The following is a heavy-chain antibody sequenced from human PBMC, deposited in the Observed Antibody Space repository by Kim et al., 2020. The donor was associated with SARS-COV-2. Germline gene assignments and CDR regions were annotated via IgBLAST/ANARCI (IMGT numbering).Heavy chain of an antibody. D-gene: IGHD3-22*01. CDR3: ARDNYYDSSGYYPHYYYGRDV. CDR2: ISSSGSTI. V-gene: IGHV3-11*01. J-gene: IGHJ6*02. Sequence: GGSLRLSCAASGFTFSDYYMSWIRQAPGKGLEWVSYISSSGSTIYYADSVKGRFTISRDNAKNSLYLQMNSLRAEDTAVYYCARDNYYDSSGYYPHYYYGRDVSGQRTTLTVS. CDR1: GFTFSDYY.